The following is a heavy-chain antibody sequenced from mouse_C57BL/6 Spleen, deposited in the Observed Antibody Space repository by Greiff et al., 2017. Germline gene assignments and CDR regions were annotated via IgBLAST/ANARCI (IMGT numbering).Heavy chain of an antibody. CDR1: GFTFSDYG. J-gene: IGHJ2*01. V-gene: IGHV5-17*01. CDR2: ISSGSSTI. CDR3: ARNSYTTVGSDFDF. Sequence: DVMLVESGGGLVKPGGSLKLSCAASGFTFSDYGMHWVRQAPEKGLEWVAYISSGSSTIYYADTVKGRFTISRDNAKNTLYLQMTSLRSEDTAMYYGARNSYTTVGSDFDFWGQGTTLTVSS. D-gene: IGHD1-1*01.